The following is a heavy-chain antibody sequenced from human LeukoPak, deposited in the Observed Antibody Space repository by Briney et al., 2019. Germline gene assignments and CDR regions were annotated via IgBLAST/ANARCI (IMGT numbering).Heavy chain of an antibody. CDR2: IYYSGST. CDR1: GGSISSGGYY. V-gene: IGHV4-31*03. J-gene: IGHJ3*02. D-gene: IGHD3-22*01. CDR3: ARGYSSGYPDAFDI. Sequence: SETLSLTCTVSGGSISSGGYYWSWIRQHPGKGLEWIGYIYYSGSTYYNPSLKSRVTISVDTSKNQFSLKLSSVTAADTAVYYCARGYSSGYPDAFDIWGQGTMVTLSS.